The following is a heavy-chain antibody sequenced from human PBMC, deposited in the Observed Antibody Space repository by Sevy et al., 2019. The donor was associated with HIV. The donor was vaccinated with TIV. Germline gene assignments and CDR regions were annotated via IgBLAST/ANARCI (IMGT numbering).Heavy chain of an antibody. V-gene: IGHV3-9*01. CDR1: GFTFEDYA. D-gene: IGHD3-22*01. Sequence: GGSLRLSCAGSGFTFEDYALHWVRQAPGQGLEWVAGINWNSGSLDYADSVKGRFTISRDDAKNSLYLQMDTLRTEDTALYYCAKTTMTEAAPYFDFWGQGTLVTVSS. CDR2: INWNSGSL. J-gene: IGHJ4*02. CDR3: AKTTMTEAAPYFDF.